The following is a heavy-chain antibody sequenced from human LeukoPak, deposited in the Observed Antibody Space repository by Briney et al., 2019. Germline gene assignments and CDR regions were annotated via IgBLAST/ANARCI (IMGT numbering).Heavy chain of an antibody. CDR3: ARVYYDSSGYLGFDY. D-gene: IGHD3-22*01. J-gene: IGHJ4*02. V-gene: IGHV4-38-2*02. CDR1: GYSISSGYY. Sequence: SETLSLTCTVSGYSISSGYYWGWIRQPPGKGLEWIGSIYHSGSTYYNPSLKSRVTISVDTSKNQFSLKLSSVTAADTAVYYCARVYYDSSGYLGFDYWGQGTLVTVSS. CDR2: IYHSGST.